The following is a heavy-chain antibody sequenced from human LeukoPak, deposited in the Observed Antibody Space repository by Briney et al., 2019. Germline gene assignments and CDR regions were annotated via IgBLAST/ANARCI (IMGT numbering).Heavy chain of an antibody. Sequence: ASVKVSCKVSGYTLTELSMHWVRQAPGKGLEWMGGFYPEDGETIYAQKFQGRVTMTEDTSTDTAYMELSSLRSEDTAVYYCATFTRGYYYDSSGYLIFDYWGQGTLVTVSS. V-gene: IGHV1-24*01. CDR3: ATFTRGYYYDSSGYLIFDY. CDR1: GYTLTELS. J-gene: IGHJ4*02. CDR2: FYPEDGET. D-gene: IGHD3-22*01.